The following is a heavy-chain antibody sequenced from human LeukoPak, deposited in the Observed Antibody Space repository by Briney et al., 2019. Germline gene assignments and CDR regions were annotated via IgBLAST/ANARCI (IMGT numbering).Heavy chain of an antibody. D-gene: IGHD3-10*01. J-gene: IGHJ4*02. CDR1: GFTFSNYW. CDR3: ARGPGALLH. Sequence: GGSLRLSCVFSGFTFSNYWMSWVRQAPGKGLEWVANIKQDESEKHYVDSVKGRFTISRDNAKNSLYLQMNSLRAEDTAVYYCARGPGALLHWGQGILVTVSS. CDR2: IKQDESEK. V-gene: IGHV3-7*03.